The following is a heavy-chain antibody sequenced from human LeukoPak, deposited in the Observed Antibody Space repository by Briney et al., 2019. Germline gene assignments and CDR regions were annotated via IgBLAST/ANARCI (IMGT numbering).Heavy chain of an antibody. D-gene: IGHD3-10*01. V-gene: IGHV4-34*01. CDR2: INHSEST. CDR3: ARGIEAGPFDY. CDR1: GGSFSGYY. Sequence: SETLSLTCAVYGGSFSGYYWSWIRQPPGKGLEWIGEINHSESTNYNPSLKSRVTISVDTSKNQFSLKLSSVTAADTAVYYCARGIEAGPFDYWGQGTLVTVSS. J-gene: IGHJ4*02.